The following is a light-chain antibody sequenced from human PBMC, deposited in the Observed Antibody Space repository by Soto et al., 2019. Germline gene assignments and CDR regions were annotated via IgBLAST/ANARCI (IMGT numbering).Light chain of an antibody. V-gene: IGLV1-40*01. Sequence: QSVLTQPPSVSGPPGQRVPISCTGSSSNIGAGYDEHWYQQLPGTAPKLLIYGNSNRPSGVPDRFSGSKSGTSASLAITGLQAEDEADYYCQSYDSSLSGSLVFGGGTKLTVL. CDR2: GNS. CDR3: QSYDSSLSGSLV. J-gene: IGLJ3*02. CDR1: SSNIGAGYD.